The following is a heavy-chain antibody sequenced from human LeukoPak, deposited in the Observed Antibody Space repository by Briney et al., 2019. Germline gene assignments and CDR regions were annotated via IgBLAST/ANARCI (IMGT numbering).Heavy chain of an antibody. CDR1: GFTFDDYA. D-gene: IGHD1-14*01. CDR2: ISWNSGSI. Sequence: GGSLRLSCAASGFTFDDYAMHWVRQAPGKGLEWVSGISWNSGSIGYADSVKGRFTISRDNAKNSLYLQMSSLRAGDTALYYCAKDIATGNRLYYFDYWGQGTLVTVSS. J-gene: IGHJ4*02. V-gene: IGHV3-9*01. CDR3: AKDIATGNRLYYFDY.